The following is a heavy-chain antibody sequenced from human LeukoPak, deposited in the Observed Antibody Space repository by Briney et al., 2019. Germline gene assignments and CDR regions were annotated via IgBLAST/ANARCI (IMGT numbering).Heavy chain of an antibody. CDR1: GFTFSNYA. V-gene: IGHV3-23*01. D-gene: IGHD5-18*01. CDR3: AKGWEYVDTAMSV. Sequence: PGGSLRLSCAASGFTFSNYAMSWVRQAPGKGLEWVSTISGSGGSTYYADSVKGRFTISRDNSKNTLYLQMNSLRAEDTAVYYCAKGWEYVDTAMSVWGQGTMVTVSS. J-gene: IGHJ3*01. CDR2: ISGSGGST.